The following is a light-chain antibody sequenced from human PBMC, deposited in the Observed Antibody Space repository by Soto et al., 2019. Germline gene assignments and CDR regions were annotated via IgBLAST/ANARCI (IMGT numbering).Light chain of an antibody. V-gene: IGKV3-15*01. Sequence: EIVMTQSPPTLSVSPGERATLSCRASQSVSNHLAWYQQKPGQAPRLLIYGASTRATGVPARFSGTGSGTEFTLTISSLQSEDFAVYYCQQFYTWPPWTFGQGTKVEIK. CDR1: QSVSNH. J-gene: IGKJ1*01. CDR2: GAS. CDR3: QQFYTWPPWT.